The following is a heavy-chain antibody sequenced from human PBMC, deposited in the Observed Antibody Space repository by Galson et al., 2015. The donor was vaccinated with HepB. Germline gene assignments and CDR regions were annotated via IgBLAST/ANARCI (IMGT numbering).Heavy chain of an antibody. CDR3: AKVRGTHKGAFDI. CDR1: GFTFSSYG. J-gene: IGHJ3*02. V-gene: IGHV3-23*01. CDR2: ISIYGGST. Sequence: SLRLSCAASGFTFSSYGMHWVRQAPGKGLEWVSTISIYGGSTYYADSVKGRFTISRDNSNKTLYLQMNSLRAEDTAIYYCAKVRGTHKGAFDIWGQGTMVTVSS. D-gene: IGHD6-25*01.